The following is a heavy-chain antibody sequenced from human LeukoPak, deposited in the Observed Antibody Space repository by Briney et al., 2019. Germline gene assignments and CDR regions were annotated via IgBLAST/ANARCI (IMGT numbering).Heavy chain of an antibody. D-gene: IGHD6-13*01. CDR3: ARSPGIAAAGTGPEDY. V-gene: IGHV3-33*01. J-gene: IGHJ4*02. CDR1: GFTFSSYG. Sequence: PGRSLRLSCAASGFTFSSYGMHWVRQAPGKGLEWVAVIWSDSMKGRFTISRDNSKNTLYLQMNSLRAEDTAVYYCARSPGIAAAGTGPEDYWGQGTLVTVSS. CDR2: IW.